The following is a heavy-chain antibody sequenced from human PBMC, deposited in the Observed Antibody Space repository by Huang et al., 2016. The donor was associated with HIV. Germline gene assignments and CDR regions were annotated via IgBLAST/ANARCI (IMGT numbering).Heavy chain of an antibody. D-gene: IGHD4-17*01. CDR2: IYSDGST. J-gene: IGHJ3*02. CDR3: ARERTYDDDDAFDI. Sequence: EVQLVESGGGLIQPGGYLRLSCAASGFTVSSNYMSWVRQAPGKVLDGVSVIYSDGSTYYADSVKGRFTIARDKSKNTLYLQVNSLRAEDTAVYYCARERTYDDDDAFDIWGQGTMVTVYS. V-gene: IGHV3-53*01. CDR1: GFTVSSNY.